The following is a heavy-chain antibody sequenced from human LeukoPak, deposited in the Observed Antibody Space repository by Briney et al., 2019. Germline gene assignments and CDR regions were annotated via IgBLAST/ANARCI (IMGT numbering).Heavy chain of an antibody. D-gene: IGHD4-17*01. Sequence: PSETLSLTCAVSGGSFSGYYWTWIRQPPGKGPKWIGEINHSGSANYNPSLKSRVTISLDTSKNQFSLKLSSVTAADTAVYYCARGQGTVTTHWGQGTLVTVSS. J-gene: IGHJ4*02. CDR3: ARGQGTVTTH. V-gene: IGHV4-34*01. CDR1: GGSFSGYY. CDR2: INHSGSA.